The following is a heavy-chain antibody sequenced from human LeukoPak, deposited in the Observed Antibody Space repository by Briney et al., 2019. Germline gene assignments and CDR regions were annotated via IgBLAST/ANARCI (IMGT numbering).Heavy chain of an antibody. CDR3: ARGSITTVRGVPGWFDP. J-gene: IGHJ5*02. V-gene: IGHV4-59*01. Sequence: SETLSLTCTVSGGSISSYYWSWIRQPPGKGLEWIGYIYYSGSTNYNPSLKSRVTISVDTSKNQFSLKLSSVTAADTAVYYCARGSITTVRGVPGWFDPWGQGTLVTVSS. D-gene: IGHD3-10*01. CDR1: GGSISSYY. CDR2: IYYSGST.